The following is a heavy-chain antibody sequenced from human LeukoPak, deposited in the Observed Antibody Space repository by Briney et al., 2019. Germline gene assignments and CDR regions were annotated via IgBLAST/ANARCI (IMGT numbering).Heavy chain of an antibody. J-gene: IGHJ4*02. CDR3: ARDDPSENYFDY. CDR2: IYTSGST. Sequence: SETLSLTCTVSGGSISSGSYYWSWIRQPAGKGPEWIGRIYTSGSTNYNPSLKSRVTISVDTSKNQFSLKLSSVTAADTAVYYCARDDPSENYFDYWGQGTLVTVSS. CDR1: GGSISSGSYY. V-gene: IGHV4-61*02.